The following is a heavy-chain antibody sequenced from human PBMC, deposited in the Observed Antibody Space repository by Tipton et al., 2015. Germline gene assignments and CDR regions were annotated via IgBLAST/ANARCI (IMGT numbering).Heavy chain of an antibody. Sequence: SLRLSCVASGFPFSAHGLNWVRQAPGKGLEWVSAISGSGGSTYYADSVKGRFTISRDNSKDTLYLQMNSLRAEDTAVYYCAKESLDYWGQGTLVTVSS. CDR1: GFPFSAHG. V-gene: IGHV3-23*01. CDR3: AKESLDY. J-gene: IGHJ4*02. CDR2: ISGSGGST.